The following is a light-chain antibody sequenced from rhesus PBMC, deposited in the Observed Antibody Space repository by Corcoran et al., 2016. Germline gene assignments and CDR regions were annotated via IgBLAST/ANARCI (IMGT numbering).Light chain of an antibody. CDR2: KAS. Sequence: DIQMTQSPSSLSASVGDTVTITCRASQGISSWIAWYQQKPGKAPKLLIHKASSLQSGVPSRFSGSVSGTDFTLTISSLQSEDFATYYCQQYSSRPFTFGPCTKLAIK. CDR1: QGISSW. V-gene: IGKV1-22*01. J-gene: IGKJ3*01. CDR3: QQYSSRPFT.